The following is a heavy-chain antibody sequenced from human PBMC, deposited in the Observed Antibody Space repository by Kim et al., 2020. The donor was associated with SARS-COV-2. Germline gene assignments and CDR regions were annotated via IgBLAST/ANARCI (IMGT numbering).Heavy chain of an antibody. J-gene: IGHJ4*02. CDR3: ARGLYASDY. CDR1: GGSFSGYY. D-gene: IGHD3-16*01. CDR2: INHSGST. Sequence: SETLSLTCAVYGGSFSGYYWSWIRQPPGKGLEWIGEINHSGSTNYNPSLKSRVTISVDTSKNQFSLKLSSVTAADTAVYYCARGLYASDYWGQGTRVTVSS. V-gene: IGHV4-34*01.